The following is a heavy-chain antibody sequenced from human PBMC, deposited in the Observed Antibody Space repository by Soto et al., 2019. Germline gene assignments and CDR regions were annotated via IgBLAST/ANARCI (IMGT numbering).Heavy chain of an antibody. CDR1: GGTSKHFS. J-gene: IGHJ5*02. D-gene: IGHD2-8*01. V-gene: IGHV1-69*01. CDR2: IIPIYAVT. CDR3: AFGLDYAKCWSWVDP. Sequence: QVRLVQSGAEVKRPGSSVKVSCKASGGTSKHFSMSWLRQAPGQGLQWMGGIIPIYAVTNYAQKFQGRVTIAADESTGTFYMELWSLRSDDTDVYYCAFGLDYAKCWSWVDPWGQGTLVTVSS.